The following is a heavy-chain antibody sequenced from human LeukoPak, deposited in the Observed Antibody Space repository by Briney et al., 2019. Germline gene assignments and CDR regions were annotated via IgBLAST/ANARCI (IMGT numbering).Heavy chain of an antibody. Sequence: ASVKVSCKVSGYTLTELSMHWVRQAPGKGLEWMGGFDPEDGEIIHAQKFQGRVTMTEDTSTDTAYMELSSLRSEDTAVYYCATGTPFLNYFDYWGQGTLVTVSS. V-gene: IGHV1-24*01. CDR1: GYTLTELS. CDR3: ATGTPFLNYFDY. CDR2: FDPEDGEI. D-gene: IGHD2/OR15-2a*01. J-gene: IGHJ4*02.